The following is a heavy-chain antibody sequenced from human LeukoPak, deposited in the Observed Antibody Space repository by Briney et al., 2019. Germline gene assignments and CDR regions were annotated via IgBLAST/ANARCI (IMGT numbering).Heavy chain of an antibody. CDR1: GYSFTSYW. CDR3: ARFPQSGFGEPHAEYYGMDV. V-gene: IGHV5-51*01. D-gene: IGHD3-10*01. CDR2: IYPGDSDT. Sequence: GESLKISCKGSGYSFTSYWIGWVRQMPGKGLEWMGIIYPGDSDTRYSPSFQGQVTISADKSISTAYLQWSSLKASDTAMNYCARFPQSGFGEPHAEYYGMDVWGQGTTVTVSS. J-gene: IGHJ6*02.